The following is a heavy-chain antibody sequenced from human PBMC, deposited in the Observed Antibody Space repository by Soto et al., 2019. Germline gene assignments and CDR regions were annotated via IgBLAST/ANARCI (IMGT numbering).Heavy chain of an antibody. CDR2: INSDGSST. D-gene: IGHD1-26*01. CDR3: AKDFEWELPGY. CDR1: GFTFSSYL. V-gene: IGHV3-74*01. Sequence: GGSLRLSCAASGFTFSSYLMHWVRQAPGKGLVWVSRINSDGSSTYYADSVKGRFTISRDNSKNTLYLQMNSLRAEDTAVYYCAKDFEWELPGYWGQGTLVTVSS. J-gene: IGHJ4*02.